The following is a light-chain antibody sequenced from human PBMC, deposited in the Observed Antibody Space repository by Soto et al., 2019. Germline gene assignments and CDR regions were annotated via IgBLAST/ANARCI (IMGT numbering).Light chain of an antibody. CDR2: DAS. V-gene: IGKV3-15*01. J-gene: IGKJ2*01. CDR3: HQYNSWPPGT. Sequence: EIVLTQSPAILSVSPGERATLSCRASQSISRSLAWYQQKPGQAPRLLISDASTRATGIPARFSGSGSGTEFTLTISSLRSEDFALYYCHQYNSWPPGTFGQGNKVEI. CDR1: QSISRS.